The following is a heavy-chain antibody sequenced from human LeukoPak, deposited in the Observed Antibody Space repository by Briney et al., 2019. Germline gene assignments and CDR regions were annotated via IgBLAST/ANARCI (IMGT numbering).Heavy chain of an antibody. CDR1: GYTFTTYY. J-gene: IGHJ1*01. Sequence: ASVKVSCKAPGYTFTTYYMHWLRQAPGQGLEWMGIINLSGGATTYAQKFQGRVTMTRDMSTSTVYMELSSLRSADTAVYYCAREGYCSGASCHSGAHFQHWGQGTLVTVSS. CDR3: AREGYCSGASCHSGAHFQH. CDR2: INLSGGAT. D-gene: IGHD2-15*01. V-gene: IGHV1-46*01.